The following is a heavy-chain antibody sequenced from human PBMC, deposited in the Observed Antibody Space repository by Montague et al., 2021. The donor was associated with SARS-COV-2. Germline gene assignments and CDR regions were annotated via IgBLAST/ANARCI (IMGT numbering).Heavy chain of an antibody. Sequence: SETLSLTCTVSGGSISSSSYYWGWIRQPAGKGLEWIGSIYYTGSTYYXPSLKSRVTISVDTSKNQFPLKLSSVTAADTAVYYCARDTRIAMLVVVTRYGLDVWGQGTTVTVSS. CDR2: IYYTGST. D-gene: IGHD3-22*01. V-gene: IGHV4-39*06. J-gene: IGHJ6*02. CDR3: ARDTRIAMLVVVTRYGLDV. CDR1: GGSISSSSYY.